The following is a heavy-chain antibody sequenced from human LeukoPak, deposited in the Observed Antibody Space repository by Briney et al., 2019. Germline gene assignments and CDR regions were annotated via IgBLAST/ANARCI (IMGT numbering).Heavy chain of an antibody. CDR2: IYYSGTT. CDR3: ARGSVRLGKYGILTGLMAWFDP. Sequence: SETLSLTCTVSGGSINSGTYYWVWIRQPPGKGLEWIGNIYYSGTTRYNPSFKSRLIISIDTAKNKFSLKLNSVTAADTGLYYCARGSVRLGKYGILTGLMAWFDPWGQGSLVTVSS. D-gene: IGHD3-9*01. V-gene: IGHV4-39*01. CDR1: GGSINSGTYY. J-gene: IGHJ5*02.